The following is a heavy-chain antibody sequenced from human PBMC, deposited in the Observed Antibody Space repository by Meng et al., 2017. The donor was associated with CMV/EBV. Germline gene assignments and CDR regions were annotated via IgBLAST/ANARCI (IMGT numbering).Heavy chain of an antibody. J-gene: IGHJ6*02. Sequence: ASVKVSCKASGYTFTGYYMHWVRQAPGQGLEGMGWINPNSGGTNYAQKFQGRVTMTRDTSISTAYMELSRLRSDDTAVYYCARDEKVRVRGVTYYYYYGMDVWGQGTTVTVSS. CDR2: INPNSGGT. CDR3: ARDEKVRVRGVTYYYYYGMDV. CDR1: GYTFTGYY. D-gene: IGHD3-10*01. V-gene: IGHV1-2*02.